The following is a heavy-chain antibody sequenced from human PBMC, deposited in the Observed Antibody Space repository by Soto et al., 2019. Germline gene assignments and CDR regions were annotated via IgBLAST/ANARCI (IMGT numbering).Heavy chain of an antibody. CDR2: INAGNGNT. CDR3: ASDVLLWFGELAT. CDR1: GYTFTSYA. V-gene: IGHV1-3*01. D-gene: IGHD3-10*01. Sequence: EASVKVSCKASGYTFTSYAMHWVRQAPGQRLEWMGWINAGNGNTKYSQKFQGRVTITRDTSASTAYMELSSLRSEDTAVYYCASDVLLWFGELATWGQGTLVTVSS. J-gene: IGHJ4*02.